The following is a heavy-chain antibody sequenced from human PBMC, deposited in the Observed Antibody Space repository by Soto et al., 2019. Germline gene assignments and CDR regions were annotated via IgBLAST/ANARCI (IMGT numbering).Heavy chain of an antibody. CDR3: ARERGRGYCSGGSCTTYYYYGMDV. D-gene: IGHD2-15*01. CDR1: GYSFTSYW. Sequence: PGESLKISCKGSGYSFTSYWIGWVRQMPGKGLEWMGIIYPGDSDTRYSPSFQGQVTISADKSISTAYLQWSSLKASDTAMYYCARERGRGYCSGGSCTTYYYYGMDVWGQGTTVTVS. CDR2: IYPGDSDT. V-gene: IGHV5-51*01. J-gene: IGHJ6*02.